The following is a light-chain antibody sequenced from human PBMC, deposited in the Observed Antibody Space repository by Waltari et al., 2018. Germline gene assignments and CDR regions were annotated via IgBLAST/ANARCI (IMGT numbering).Light chain of an antibody. J-gene: IGKJ2*03. CDR2: GAS. Sequence: EIVLTQSPGTLSLSPGERATLSRRASQSIGSSYLAWYQQKPGQAPRLLIYGASSRATGIPDRFSGSGSGTDFTLTISRLEPEDFAVYYCQQYGSSPRFGQGTKLEIK. CDR3: QQYGSSPR. CDR1: QSIGSSY. V-gene: IGKV3-20*01.